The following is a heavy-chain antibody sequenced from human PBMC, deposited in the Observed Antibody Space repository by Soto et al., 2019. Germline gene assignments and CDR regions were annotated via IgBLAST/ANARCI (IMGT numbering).Heavy chain of an antibody. V-gene: IGHV1-18*01. CDR1: GYSFTSHG. CDR3: ARIVRGSNIDYYHYMDV. CDR2: ISASNGDT. D-gene: IGHD3-10*01. Sequence: QVQLVQSGAEVKKPGASVKVSCKASGYSFTSHGISWVRQAPGQGLEWMAWISASNGDTNYAQKFQGRATVTTDTSTSIGYMEPRSMRFEYTAVYYCARIVRGSNIDYYHYMDVWGKGTTVTVSS. J-gene: IGHJ6*03.